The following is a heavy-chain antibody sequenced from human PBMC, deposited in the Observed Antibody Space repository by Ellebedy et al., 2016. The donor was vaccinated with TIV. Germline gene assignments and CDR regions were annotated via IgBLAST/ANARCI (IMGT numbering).Heavy chain of an antibody. J-gene: IGHJ4*02. Sequence: ASVKVSCXVSGYTLTELSMHWVRQAPGKGLEWMGGFDPEDGETIYAQKFQGRVTMTEDTSTDTAYMELSSLRSEDTAVYYCATAPVTTTSIDYWGQGTLVTVSS. CDR1: GYTLTELS. D-gene: IGHD4-17*01. CDR3: ATAPVTTTSIDY. V-gene: IGHV1-24*01. CDR2: FDPEDGET.